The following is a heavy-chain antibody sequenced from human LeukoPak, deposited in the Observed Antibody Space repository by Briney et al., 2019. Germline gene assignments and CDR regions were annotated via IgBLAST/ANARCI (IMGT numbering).Heavy chain of an antibody. CDR3: ARDPSGWDYFDY. J-gene: IGHJ4*02. CDR2: IYYSGST. CDR1: GGSISSYY. D-gene: IGHD6-19*01. Sequence: SETLSLTCTVSGGSISSYYWSWIRQPPGKGLEWIGYIYYSGSTNYNPSLKSRVTISVDTSRNQFSLKLSSVTAADTAVYYCARDPSGWDYFDYWGQGTLVTVSS. V-gene: IGHV4-59*01.